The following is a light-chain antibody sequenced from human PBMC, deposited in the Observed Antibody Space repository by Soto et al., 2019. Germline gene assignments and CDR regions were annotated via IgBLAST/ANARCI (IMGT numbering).Light chain of an antibody. CDR1: SGYSNYK. Sequence: QAVVTQTPSASASLGASVTLTCTLSSGYSNYKVDWYQQRPGKGPRFVMRVGTGGIVGSKGEGIPDRFSVLGSGLNRYLTIKNIQEEDEGDYHCGADHGSGSNFVWVFGGGTKVTVL. V-gene: IGLV9-49*01. CDR2: VGTGGIVG. J-gene: IGLJ3*02. CDR3: GADHGSGSNFVWV.